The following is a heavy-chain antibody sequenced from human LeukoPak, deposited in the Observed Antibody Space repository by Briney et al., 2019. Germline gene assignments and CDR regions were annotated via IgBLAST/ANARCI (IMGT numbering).Heavy chain of an antibody. CDR2: IYSGGST. CDR1: GFTVSSNY. J-gene: IGHJ3*02. Sequence: PGGSLRLSCAASGFTVSSNYMSWVRQAPGKGLEWVSVIYSGGSTYYADSVKGRFTISRDNSKNTLYLQMNNLRAEDTAVYYCASDYDSSGYYAFDIWGQGTMVTVSS. D-gene: IGHD3-22*01. CDR3: ASDYDSSGYYAFDI. V-gene: IGHV3-66*01.